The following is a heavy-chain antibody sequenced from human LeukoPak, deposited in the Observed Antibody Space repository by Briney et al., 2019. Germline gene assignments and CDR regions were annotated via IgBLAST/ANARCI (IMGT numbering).Heavy chain of an antibody. CDR3: ARVLGAGTLFPFDH. D-gene: IGHD6-19*01. Sequence: SETLSLTCTVSGGSISSYCWSWIRQPPGKGLEWIGYISYSGSINYNPSLKSRLTISVDTSKNQFSLKLSSVTAADTAVYYCARVLGAGTLFPFDHWGQGTLVTVSS. CDR1: GGSISSYC. J-gene: IGHJ4*02. V-gene: IGHV4-59*01. CDR2: ISYSGSI.